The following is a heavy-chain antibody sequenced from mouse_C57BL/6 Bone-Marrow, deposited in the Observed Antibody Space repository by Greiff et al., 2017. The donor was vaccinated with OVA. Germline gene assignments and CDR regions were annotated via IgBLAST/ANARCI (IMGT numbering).Heavy chain of an antibody. CDR2: SRNKANDYTT. Sequence: EVKLMESGGGLVQSGRSLRLSCATSGFTFSDFYMEWVRQAPGKGLEWIAASRNKANDYTTEYSASVKGRFIVSRDTSQSILYLQMNALRAEDTAIYYCARDAHYAMDYWGQGTSVTVSS. J-gene: IGHJ4*01. CDR1: GFTFSDFY. V-gene: IGHV7-1*01. CDR3: ARDAHYAMDY.